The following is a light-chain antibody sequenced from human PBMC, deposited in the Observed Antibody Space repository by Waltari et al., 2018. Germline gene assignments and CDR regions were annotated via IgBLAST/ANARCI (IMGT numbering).Light chain of an antibody. V-gene: IGKV3-20*01. Sequence: EVVLTQSPDTLSLSPGERATLSCRASQRQTKRYIAWYQQKPGQAPRLLIYGASSRAAGIPSRISGSGSGTDFTLTISRLEPEDFAVYYCQQYGSSILYTFGQGTKLEIK. CDR2: GAS. CDR3: QQYGSSILYT. CDR1: QRQTKRY. J-gene: IGKJ2*01.